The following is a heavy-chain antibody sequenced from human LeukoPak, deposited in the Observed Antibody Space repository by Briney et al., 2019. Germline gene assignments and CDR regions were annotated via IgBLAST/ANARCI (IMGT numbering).Heavy chain of an antibody. Sequence: GGSLRLSCAASGFTFSSYWMSWVRQAPGKGLEWVANIKQDGSEKYYVDSVKGRFTISRDNAKNSLYLQMNSLRAEDTAVYYCARDNKIAAAGPIKRALGMDVWGKGTTVTVSS. CDR1: GFTFSSYW. V-gene: IGHV3-7*01. CDR3: ARDNKIAAAGPIKRALGMDV. J-gene: IGHJ6*03. CDR2: IKQDGSEK. D-gene: IGHD6-13*01.